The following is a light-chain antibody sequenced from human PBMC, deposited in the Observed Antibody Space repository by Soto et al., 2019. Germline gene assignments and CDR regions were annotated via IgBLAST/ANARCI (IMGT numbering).Light chain of an antibody. Sequence: QSALPQPASVCGSPGQSNTISCTGTISDVGGYNYVSWYQQHPGKAPKLMIYEVSNRPSGVSNRFSGSKSGNTASLTISGLQAEVEADYYCSSYTSSSTLVFGTGTKVTVL. CDR2: EVS. J-gene: IGLJ1*01. CDR3: SSYTSSSTLV. CDR1: ISDVGGYNY. V-gene: IGLV2-14*01.